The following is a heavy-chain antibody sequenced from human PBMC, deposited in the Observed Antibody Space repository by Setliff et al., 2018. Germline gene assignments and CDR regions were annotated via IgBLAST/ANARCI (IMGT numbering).Heavy chain of an antibody. CDR3: ARGRHPPWSGYPYYYMDV. CDR2: IIPIFGTA. V-gene: IGHV1-69*06. D-gene: IGHD3-3*01. CDR1: GGTFSSYA. Sequence: VASVKVSCKVSGGTFSSYAISWVRQAPGQGLEWMGRIIPIFGTANYAQKFQGRVTITADKSTSTAYMELSSLRSEDTAVYYCARGRHPPWSGYPYYYMDVWGKGTTGTVS. J-gene: IGHJ6*03.